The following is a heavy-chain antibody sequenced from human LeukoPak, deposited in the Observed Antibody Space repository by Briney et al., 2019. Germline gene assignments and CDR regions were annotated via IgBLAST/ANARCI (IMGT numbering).Heavy chain of an antibody. CDR3: VRVYHDSSDYSAYGY. V-gene: IGHV3-64*01. D-gene: IGHD3-22*01. J-gene: IGHJ4*02. Sequence: GGSLGLSCAASGFTVSRNYMTWVRQAPGKGLEYVSAISSDGKRTFYANSVKGRFTISRDNSKNTVSLQMGSLRAEDMAVYYCVRVYHDSSDYSAYGYWGQGTLVTVSS. CDR1: GFTVSRNY. CDR2: ISSDGKRT.